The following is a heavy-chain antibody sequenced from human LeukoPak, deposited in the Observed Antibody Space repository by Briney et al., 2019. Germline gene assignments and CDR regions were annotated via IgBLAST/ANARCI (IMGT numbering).Heavy chain of an antibody. CDR3: ARDTCGGDCYGRYCYGMDV. Sequence: PGGSLRLSCAASGFTFISYAMSWVRQAPGKGLEWVSAISGSGGSTYFADSVRGRFTISRDNSKNTLYLQMNSLRAEDTAVYYCARDTCGGDCYGRYCYGMDVWGQGTTVTVSS. V-gene: IGHV3-23*01. CDR2: ISGSGGST. D-gene: IGHD2-21*02. CDR1: GFTFISYA. J-gene: IGHJ6*02.